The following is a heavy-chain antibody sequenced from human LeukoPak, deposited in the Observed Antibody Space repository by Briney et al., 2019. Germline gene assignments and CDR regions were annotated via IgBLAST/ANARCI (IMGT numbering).Heavy chain of an antibody. CDR2: IDQDGSDE. J-gene: IGHJ5*02. CDR1: GFNFTKHW. D-gene: IGHD2-8*01. V-gene: IGHV3-7*01. CDR3: VGGYCTNYYAWLEA. Sequence: PGGSLRLSCGASGFNFTKHWMTWVRQAPGKGLEWVASIDQDGSDENYLDSVKGRFTISRDNAQNSLYLYMNSLTPEDTAIFYWVGGYCTNYYAWLEAWGQGTLV.